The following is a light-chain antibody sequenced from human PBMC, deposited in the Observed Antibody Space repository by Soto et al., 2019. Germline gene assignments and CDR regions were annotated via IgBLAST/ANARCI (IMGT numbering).Light chain of an antibody. CDR2: KAS. CDR1: RNINNL. CDR3: QRYYSFPLT. Sequence: DIQMTQSPSTLSASVGDRVAITCRASRNINNLLAWYQQKPGKAPKLLIYKASSLESGVPSRFSGSGSGTEFTLTISSLQPDDFATXYXQRYYSFPLTFGGGTKVEIK. V-gene: IGKV1-5*03. J-gene: IGKJ4*01.